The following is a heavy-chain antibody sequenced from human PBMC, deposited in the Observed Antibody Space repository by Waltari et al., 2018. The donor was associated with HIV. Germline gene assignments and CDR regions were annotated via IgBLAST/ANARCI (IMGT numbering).Heavy chain of an antibody. D-gene: IGHD3-16*01. V-gene: IGHV3-33*06. CDR2: IWSDGYNK. CDR1: GFTFSSYG. CDR3: VKERGPFNGFDI. J-gene: IGHJ3*02. Sequence: QVYLMESGGGVVQPGGSLKLSCAASGFTFSSYGMHWVRQAPGKGLEWVAVIWSDGYNKFYADSVRSRFTFSRDNSKYTLSLQMNSLRAEDTALYYCVKERGPFNGFDIWGQGTMVTVSS.